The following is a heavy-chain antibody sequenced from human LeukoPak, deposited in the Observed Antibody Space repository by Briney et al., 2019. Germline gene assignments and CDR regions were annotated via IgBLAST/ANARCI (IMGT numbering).Heavy chain of an antibody. CDR1: GFTFSGSA. CDR3: HYPYYYDSSGYYYWFDP. V-gene: IGHV3-73*01. D-gene: IGHD3-22*01. J-gene: IGHJ5*02. CDR2: IRSKANSYAT. Sequence: GGSLRLSCAASGFTFSGSAMHWVRQASGKGLEWVGRIRSKANSYATAYAASVKGRFTISRDDSKNTAYLQMNSLKTEDTAVYYCHYPYYYDSSGYYYWFDPWGQGTLVTVSS.